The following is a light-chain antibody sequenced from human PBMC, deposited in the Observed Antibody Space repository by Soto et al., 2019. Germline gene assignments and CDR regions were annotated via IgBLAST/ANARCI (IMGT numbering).Light chain of an antibody. V-gene: IGLV2-14*01. CDR2: EVS. CDR3: SSYTSSSTPYV. CDR1: SSDVGGYNY. Sequence: QSVLTQPRSVSGSPGQSVTISCTGTSSDVGGYNYVSWYQQHPGKAPKLMIYEVSNRPSGVSNRFSGSKSGNTASLTISGLQAEDEVDYYCSSYTSSSTPYVFGTGTKVTVL. J-gene: IGLJ1*01.